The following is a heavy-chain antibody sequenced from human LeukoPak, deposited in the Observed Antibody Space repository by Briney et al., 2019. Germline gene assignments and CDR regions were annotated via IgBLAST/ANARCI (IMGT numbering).Heavy chain of an antibody. CDR3: AKATYYYDSSGYDY. CDR2: IWYDGSNK. J-gene: IGHJ4*02. V-gene: IGHV3-33*06. D-gene: IGHD3-22*01. Sequence: PGRSLRLSCAASGFTFSSYGMHWVRQAPGKGLEWVAVIWYDGSNKYYADSVKGRFTISRDNSKNTLYLQMNSLRAEDTAVYYCAKATYYYDSSGYDYWGQGTLVTVSS. CDR1: GFTFSSYG.